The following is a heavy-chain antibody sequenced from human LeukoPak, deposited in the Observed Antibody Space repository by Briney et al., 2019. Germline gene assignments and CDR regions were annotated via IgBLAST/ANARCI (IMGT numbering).Heavy chain of an antibody. Sequence: SETLSLTCTVSGGSISSSSYYWGWIRQPPGKGLEWIGSIYYSGSTYYNPSLKSRVTISVDTSKNQFSLKLSPVTAADTAVYYCAREVVGVINHWGQGTLVTVSS. J-gene: IGHJ5*02. D-gene: IGHD3-16*02. V-gene: IGHV4-39*07. CDR2: IYYSGST. CDR1: GGSISSSSYY. CDR3: AREVVGVINH.